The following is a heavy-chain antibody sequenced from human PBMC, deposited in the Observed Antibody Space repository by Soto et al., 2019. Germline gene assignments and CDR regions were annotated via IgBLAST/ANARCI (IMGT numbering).Heavy chain of an antibody. Sequence: QVQLQESGPGLVKPSQTLSLTCTVSGGSISSGDYYWSWIRQPPGKGLEWIGYIYYSGSTYYNPSLKSRVTISVDTSKNQFSRKLSSVTAAYTAVYYCARGGYYDSSGYYSDYWGQGTLVTVSS. CDR3: ARGGYYDSSGYYSDY. D-gene: IGHD3-22*01. V-gene: IGHV4-30-4*01. CDR2: IYYSGST. J-gene: IGHJ4*02. CDR1: GGSISSGDYY.